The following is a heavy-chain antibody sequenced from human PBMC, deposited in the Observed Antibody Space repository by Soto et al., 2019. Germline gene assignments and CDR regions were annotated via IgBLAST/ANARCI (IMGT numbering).Heavy chain of an antibody. D-gene: IGHD6-19*01. CDR1: GFTFSSYG. Sequence: PGGSLRLSCAASGFTFSSYGMHWVRQAPGKGLEWVAVIWYDGSNKYYADPVKGRFTISRDNSKNTLYPQMNSLRAEDTAVYYCASSPGIAVAGNTYVKYQYFDYWGQGTLVTVSS. CDR2: IWYDGSNK. J-gene: IGHJ4*02. V-gene: IGHV3-33*01. CDR3: ASSPGIAVAGNTYVKYQYFDY.